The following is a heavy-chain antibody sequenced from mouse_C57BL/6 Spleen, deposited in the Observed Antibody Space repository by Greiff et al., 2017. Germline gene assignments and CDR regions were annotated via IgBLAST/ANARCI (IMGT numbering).Heavy chain of an antibody. Sequence: EVQRVESGGGLVKPGGSLKLPCAASGFTFSDYGMHWVRQAPEKGLEWVAYISSGSSTIYYADTVKGRFTISRDNAKNTLFLQMTSLRSEDTAMYYCARPGSNYEDAMDYWGQGTSDTVSS. D-gene: IGHD2-5*01. CDR3: ARPGSNYEDAMDY. V-gene: IGHV5-17*01. CDR2: ISSGSSTI. CDR1: GFTFSDYG. J-gene: IGHJ4*01.